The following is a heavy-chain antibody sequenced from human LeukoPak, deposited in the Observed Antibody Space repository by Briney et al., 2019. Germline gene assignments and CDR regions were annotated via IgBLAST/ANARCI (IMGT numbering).Heavy chain of an antibody. CDR3: TTEYYDILTGYFPIDY. Sequence: GGSLRLSCAASGFTFSNAWMSWVRQAPGEGPEWVGRIKSKTDGGTTDYAAPVKGRFTISRDDSKNTLYLQMNSLKTEDTAVYYCTTEYYDILTGYFPIDYWGQGTLVTVSS. J-gene: IGHJ4*02. V-gene: IGHV3-15*01. CDR2: IKSKTDGGTT. CDR1: GFTFSNAW. D-gene: IGHD3-9*01.